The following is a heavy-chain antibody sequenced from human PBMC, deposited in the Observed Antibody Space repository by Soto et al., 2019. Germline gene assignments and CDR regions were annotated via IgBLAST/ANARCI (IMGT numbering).Heavy chain of an antibody. Sequence: PSATLSLTCAVYGGSFSXYYWSWIRQPPGRGLEWMGEINHRGSTSYNPSLKSRVTISVDTSKNQFSLKLTSVTAADTAVYYCSRGHEVRATFYYHYAMDVWGQGTTVT. V-gene: IGHV4-34*01. CDR2: INHRGST. CDR3: SRGHEVRATFYYHYAMDV. J-gene: IGHJ6*02. CDR1: GGSFSXYY. D-gene: IGHD3-10*01.